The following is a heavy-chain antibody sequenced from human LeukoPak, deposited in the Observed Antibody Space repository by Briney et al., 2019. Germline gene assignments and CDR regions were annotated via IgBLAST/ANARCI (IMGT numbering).Heavy chain of an antibody. J-gene: IGHJ4*02. CDR3: ARGDYCSSTSCNHY. Sequence: GGSLRLSCAASGFTFSSYGMNWVRQAPGKGLEWVSSISSSSSYIYYADSVKGRFTISRDNAKNSLYLQMNSLRAEDTAVYYCARGDYCSSTSCNHYWGQGTLVTVSS. CDR1: GFTFSSYG. CDR2: ISSSSSYI. D-gene: IGHD2-2*01. V-gene: IGHV3-21*01.